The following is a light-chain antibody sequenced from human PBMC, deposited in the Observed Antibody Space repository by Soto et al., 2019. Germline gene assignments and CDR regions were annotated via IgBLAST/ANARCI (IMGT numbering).Light chain of an antibody. J-gene: IGKJ3*01. CDR1: QSLSSSQ. CDR2: GAS. V-gene: IGKV3-20*01. CDR3: QQYDSSPFT. Sequence: EIVXTXXXXTLSLSPGERATLSCRASQSLSSSQLAWYQQKPGQAPRLLIYGASSRATGIPDRFSGSGSGTHFTLTISRLEPEDFAVYYCQQYDSSPFTFGPGTKVEIK.